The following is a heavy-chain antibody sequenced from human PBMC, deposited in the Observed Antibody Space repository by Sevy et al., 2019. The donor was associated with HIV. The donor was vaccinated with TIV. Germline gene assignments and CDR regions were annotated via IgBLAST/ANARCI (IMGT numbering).Heavy chain of an antibody. Sequence: GGCLRLSCAVSGIIFTTSGMHWVRQAPGKGLEWVEVISYDGRNKFYGDSVKGRFTISRDNSKNILYLQMNNLRVEDTAVYYCAKDFTGYNGMDVWGQGTMVTVSS. J-gene: IGHJ6*02. V-gene: IGHV3-30*18. CDR2: ISYDGRNK. CDR1: GIIFTTSG. D-gene: IGHD3-9*01. CDR3: AKDFTGYNGMDV.